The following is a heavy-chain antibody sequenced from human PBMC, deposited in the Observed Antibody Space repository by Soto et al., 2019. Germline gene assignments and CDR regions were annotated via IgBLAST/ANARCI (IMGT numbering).Heavy chain of an antibody. Sequence: QVQLQQWGAGLLKPSETLSLTCAVYGGSFSGYYWSWIRQPPGKGLEWIGEINHSGSTNYNPSLKSRVTASVDTSKIQFSLKLSSVTAADTAVYYCARYGIGYCSSTSCYARGHWFDPWGQGTLVTVSS. J-gene: IGHJ5*02. V-gene: IGHV4-34*01. D-gene: IGHD2-2*01. CDR1: GGSFSGYY. CDR2: INHSGST. CDR3: ARYGIGYCSSTSCYARGHWFDP.